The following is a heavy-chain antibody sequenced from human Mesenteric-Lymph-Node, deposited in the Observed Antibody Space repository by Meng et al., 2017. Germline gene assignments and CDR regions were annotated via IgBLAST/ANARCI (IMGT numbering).Heavy chain of an antibody. CDR1: GGTFSNYA. CDR2: IIPRSGAT. CDR3: ATPRMYYDFWSGFPPFDY. V-gene: IGHV1-69*06. J-gene: IGHJ4*02. Sequence: QGQRGESGAEVKKPGASVKVSVEASGGTFSNYAITWVRQAPGQGLEWMGGIIPRSGATNYTQKFQGRVTISADKSTTTAYMELSSLRSEDTAVYYCATPRMYYDFWSGFPPFDYWGQGTLVTVSS. D-gene: IGHD3-3*01.